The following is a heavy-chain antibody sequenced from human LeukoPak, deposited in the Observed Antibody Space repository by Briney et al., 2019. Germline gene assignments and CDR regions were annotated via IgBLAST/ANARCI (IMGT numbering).Heavy chain of an antibody. CDR1: GFTVSSNY. V-gene: IGHV3-53*01. CDR3: ARELREHGAFDI. Sequence: PGGSLRLSCAASGFTVSSNYMTWVRQAPGKGLEWVSEIYSGGSTYYAASVKGRFTISRDTSKNTVYLQMNSLRAEDTAVYYCARELREHGAFDIWGQGTMVTVSS. J-gene: IGHJ3*02. CDR2: IYSGGST. D-gene: IGHD1-26*01.